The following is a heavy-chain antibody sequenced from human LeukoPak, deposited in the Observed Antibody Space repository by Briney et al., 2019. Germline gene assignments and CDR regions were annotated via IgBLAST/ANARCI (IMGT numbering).Heavy chain of an antibody. J-gene: IGHJ4*02. D-gene: IGHD3-22*01. CDR1: GYTFTSYY. V-gene: IGHV1-2*02. CDR2: INPNSGGI. CDR3: ARASGSTMIEVVVAPLDY. Sequence: ASVKVSCKASGYTFTSYYMHWVRQAPGQGLEWMGWINPNSGGINYAQKFQGRVTMTRDTSISTAYMELSRLKSDDTAVYYCARASGSTMIEVVVAPLDYWGQGTLVTVSS.